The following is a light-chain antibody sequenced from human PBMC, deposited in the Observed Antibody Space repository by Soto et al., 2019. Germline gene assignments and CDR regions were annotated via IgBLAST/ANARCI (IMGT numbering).Light chain of an antibody. J-gene: IGKJ5*01. CDR1: QGVTTN. V-gene: IGKV3D-15*03. Sequence: MSQSPGTLSVSPGERATLSCRAGQGVTTNFAWYQQKSGQSPRLHIYDVSIRATGVPARFSVTGSQTDFTLTICVLESEDSAVYFCQQYNNCPFSFGQGTRLEIK. CDR3: QQYNNCPFS. CDR2: DVS.